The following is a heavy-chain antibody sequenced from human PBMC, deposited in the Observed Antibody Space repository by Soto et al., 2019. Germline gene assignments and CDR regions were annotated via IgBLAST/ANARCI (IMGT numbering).Heavy chain of an antibody. V-gene: IGHV1-69*01. Sequence: QVQLVQSGAEVKKPGSSVKVSCKASGDTFSSYAISWVRQAPGQGLEWVGGIIPVSGKINSAQKFQGRVTITADEFTSTVYMELSSLRSEDTAVYFCASRYCNGGSCQSRYYYGMDVWGQGTTVTVPS. CDR1: GDTFSSYA. J-gene: IGHJ6*02. CDR2: IIPVSGKI. CDR3: ASRYCNGGSCQSRYYYGMDV. D-gene: IGHD2-15*01.